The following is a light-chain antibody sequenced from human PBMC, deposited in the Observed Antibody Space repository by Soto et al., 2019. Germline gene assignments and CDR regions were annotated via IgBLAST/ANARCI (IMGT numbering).Light chain of an antibody. J-gene: IGLJ2*01. CDR3: SSYTSNSTVI. Sequence: QSALTQPASMSGSPGQSITISCTGTSSDIGGYNYISWYQQLPGKAPKFIIYDVRNRPSGVSNRFSGSRSGNTASLTISGLQAEDEADYYCSSYTSNSTVIFGGGTQVTVL. V-gene: IGLV2-14*01. CDR2: DVR. CDR1: SSDIGGYNY.